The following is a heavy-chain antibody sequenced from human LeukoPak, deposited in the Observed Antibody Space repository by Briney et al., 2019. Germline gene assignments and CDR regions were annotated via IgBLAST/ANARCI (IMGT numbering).Heavy chain of an antibody. CDR2: IKKDGSEK. CDR3: ARGFQRGDSPV. V-gene: IGHV3-7*01. Sequence: GGSLRLSCAPSGFTFSAYSLSWVRQAPGKGLEWVAKIKKDGSEKDYVDSVKGRFTISRDNAKGSLYLQLNSLRAEDTAVYFCARGFQRGDSPVWGQGTLVTVSS. CDR1: GFTFSAYS. D-gene: IGHD2-21*02. J-gene: IGHJ4*02.